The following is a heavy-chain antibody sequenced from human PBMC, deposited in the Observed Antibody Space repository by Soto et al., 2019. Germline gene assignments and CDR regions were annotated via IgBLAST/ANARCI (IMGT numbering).Heavy chain of an antibody. CDR2: IYHSGST. Sequence: QLQLQESGSGLVKPSQTLSLTCAVSGGSISSGGYSWSWIRQPPGKGLEWIGYIYHSGSTYYNPSLKRRVTRSVDRSKNQFSLKLSSVTAAETAVYYCAAGGGLPRYYWGQGTLVTVSS. V-gene: IGHV4-30-2*01. D-gene: IGHD5-12*01. CDR3: AAGGGLPRYY. J-gene: IGHJ4*02. CDR1: GGSISSGGYS.